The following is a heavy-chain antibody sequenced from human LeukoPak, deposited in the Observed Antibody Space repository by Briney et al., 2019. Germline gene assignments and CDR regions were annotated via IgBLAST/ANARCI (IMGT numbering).Heavy chain of an antibody. V-gene: IGHV4-39*01. J-gene: IGHJ5*02. CDR3: PCHSGSGRLSRPFDP. D-gene: IGHD3-10*01. CDR2: VYYTGST. CDR1: GPSVTSGGFY. Sequence: PSETLSLTCSVAGPSVTSGGFYWGWLRQPPGKGLEWIATVYYTGSTYYNPSLKSRVTISIDSSKNQFSLRLRSLIAADTAVYYCPCHSGSGRLSRPFDPSGPRAPVTVSS.